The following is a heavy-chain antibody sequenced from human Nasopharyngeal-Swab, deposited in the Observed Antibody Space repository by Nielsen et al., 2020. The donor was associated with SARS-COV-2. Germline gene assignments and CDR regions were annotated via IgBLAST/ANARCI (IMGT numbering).Heavy chain of an antibody. CDR3: SRVGPYYYDSSGYYPTPSFDY. D-gene: IGHD3-22*01. Sequence: SETLSLTCTVSGGSISSYYWSWIRQPQGKGLEWIGYIYYRESTNYNPSLNSRVTISVDTSTNQFSLKLSSVTAAATAVYYCSRVGPYYYDSSGYYPTPSFDYWGQGTLVTVSS. V-gene: IGHV4-59*01. CDR1: GGSISSYY. CDR2: IYYREST. J-gene: IGHJ4*02.